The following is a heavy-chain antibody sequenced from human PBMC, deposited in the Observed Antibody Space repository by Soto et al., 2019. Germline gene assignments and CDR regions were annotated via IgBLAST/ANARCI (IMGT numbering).Heavy chain of an antibody. V-gene: IGHV5-51*01. J-gene: IGHJ4*02. CDR2: IYPGDSDT. CDR3: ARHTREYSGYDPIDY. CDR1: GYSFTSYW. D-gene: IGHD5-12*01. Sequence: GESLKISCKGSGYSFTSYWIGWVRQMPGKGLEWMGIIYPGDSDTRYSPSFQGQVTISADKSISTAYLQWSSLKASDTAMYYCARHTREYSGYDPIDYWGQGTLVTVSS.